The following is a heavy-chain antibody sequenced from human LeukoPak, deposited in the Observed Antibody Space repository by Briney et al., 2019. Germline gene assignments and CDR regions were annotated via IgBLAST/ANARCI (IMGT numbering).Heavy chain of an antibody. V-gene: IGHV3-23*01. CDR2: ISGSGGST. CDR3: AKGLSIFGVVILPFDY. CDR1: GFTFSSYA. J-gene: IGHJ4*02. Sequence: GRSLRLSCAASGFTFSSYAMSWVRQAPGKGLEWVSAISGSGGSTYYADSVKGRFTISRDNSKNTLYLQMNSLRAEDTAVYYCAKGLSIFGVVILPFDYWGQGTLVTVSS. D-gene: IGHD3-3*01.